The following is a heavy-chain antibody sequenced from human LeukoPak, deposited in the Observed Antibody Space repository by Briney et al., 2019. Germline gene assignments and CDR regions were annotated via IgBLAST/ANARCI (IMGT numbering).Heavy chain of an antibody. CDR2: ISSSSSYI. Sequence: GGSLRLSCAASGFTFRSYSMNWVRQAPGKGLEWVSSISSSSSYIYYADAVKGRFTISRDNAKNSLYLQMNSLRAEDTAVYYCARDFGGYYSNYFDYWGQGTLVTVSS. D-gene: IGHD3-3*01. CDR1: GFTFRSYS. V-gene: IGHV3-21*01. J-gene: IGHJ4*02. CDR3: ARDFGGYYSNYFDY.